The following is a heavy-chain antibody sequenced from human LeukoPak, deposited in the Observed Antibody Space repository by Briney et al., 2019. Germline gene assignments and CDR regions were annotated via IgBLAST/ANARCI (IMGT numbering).Heavy chain of an antibody. V-gene: IGHV4-39*01. D-gene: IGHD6-19*01. CDR2: IYYSGST. Sequence: SSETLSLTCTVSGGSVSSSFYYWGRIRQPPGKGLEWIGTIYYSGSTDYNPSLKSRLTMLVDMSKNQFSLNLSSVTAADTAVYYCARVSSGHLFDYWGQGTLVTVSS. CDR1: GGSVSSSFYY. J-gene: IGHJ4*02. CDR3: ARVSSGHLFDY.